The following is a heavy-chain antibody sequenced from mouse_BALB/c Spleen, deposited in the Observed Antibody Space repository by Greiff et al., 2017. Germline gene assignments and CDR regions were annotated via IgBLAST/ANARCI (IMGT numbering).Heavy chain of an antibody. CDR3: VREGLRDVYAMDY. J-gene: IGHJ4*01. CDR2: IRSKSNNYAT. CDR1: GFTFNTYA. V-gene: IGHV10-3*03. Sequence: EVKLVESGGGLVQPKGSLKLSCAASGFTFNTYAMHWVCQAPGKGLEWVARIRSKSNNYATYYADSVKDRFTISRDDSQSMLYLQMNNLKTEDTAMYYCVREGLRDVYAMDYWGQGTSVTVSS. D-gene: IGHD2-4*01.